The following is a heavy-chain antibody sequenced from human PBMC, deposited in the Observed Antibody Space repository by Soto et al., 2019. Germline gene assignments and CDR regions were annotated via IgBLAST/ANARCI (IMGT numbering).Heavy chain of an antibody. CDR2: INEIGST. CDR3: AREWLRYYYAMDV. Sequence: SETLSLTCVVYGGSLSGYYWSWVRQSPGKGLEWIADINEIGSTSYNPSLKSRVTISVDTSKNQFSLNLNSVTAADTAVYYCAREWLRYYYAMDVWGQGTTVTVSS. J-gene: IGHJ6*02. CDR1: GGSLSGYY. D-gene: IGHD6-19*01. V-gene: IGHV4-34*01.